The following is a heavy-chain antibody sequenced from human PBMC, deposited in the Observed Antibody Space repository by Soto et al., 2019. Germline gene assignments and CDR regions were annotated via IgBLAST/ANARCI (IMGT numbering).Heavy chain of an antibody. Sequence: GGSLRLSCAASGFTFSSYDMSWVRQAPGKGLEWVSAISGSGGSTYYADYVKGRFTISRDNSKNTLYLQMNTLRAEDPAVYYFAKDPRISSSPNWFDPWGQGTLVTVSS. CDR1: GFTFSSYD. CDR2: ISGSGGST. CDR3: AKDPRISSSPNWFDP. J-gene: IGHJ5*02. V-gene: IGHV3-23*01. D-gene: IGHD1-20*01.